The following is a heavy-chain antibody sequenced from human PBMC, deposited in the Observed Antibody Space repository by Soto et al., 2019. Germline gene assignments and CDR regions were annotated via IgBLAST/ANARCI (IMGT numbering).Heavy chain of an antibody. CDR3: AGVSERAPAGHNDSYYGMDV. CDR2: IYYSGST. CDR1: GGSISSYY. Sequence: SETLSLTCTVSGGSISSYYWSWIRQPPGKRLEWIGYIYYSGSTSYNPSLKSRVTISVDTSKTQFSLKLSSVTAADTAVYYCAGVSERAPAGHNDSYYGMDVWGQGTTVTVSS. D-gene: IGHD6-13*01. J-gene: IGHJ6*02. V-gene: IGHV4-59*01.